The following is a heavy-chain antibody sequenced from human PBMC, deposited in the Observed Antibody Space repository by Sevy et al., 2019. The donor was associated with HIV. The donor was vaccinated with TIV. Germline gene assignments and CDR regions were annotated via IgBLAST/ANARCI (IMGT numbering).Heavy chain of an antibody. Sequence: ASLKVSCKASGYTFTSYRLTWVRQAPGQGLEWMGWISAHNGDTNYARKLQGRVTMVTDTSTSTAYMGLRSLRSDDTAIYYCARAYCSGGSCYSLAYWGQGTLVTVSS. V-gene: IGHV1-18*01. CDR3: ARAYCSGGSCYSLAY. CDR2: ISAHNGDT. D-gene: IGHD2-15*01. J-gene: IGHJ4*02. CDR1: GYTFTSYR.